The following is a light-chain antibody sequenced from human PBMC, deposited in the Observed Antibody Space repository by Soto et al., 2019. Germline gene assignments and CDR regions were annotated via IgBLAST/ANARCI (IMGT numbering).Light chain of an antibody. CDR2: DAF. J-gene: IGKJ1*01. CDR3: QQYGSSPTWT. Sequence: EFVLTQSPATLSLSPGERATLSCRASQSISSSSLTWYQQKPGQAPRLLIYDAFSRATGVPDRFSGSGSGTDFTLTISRLEPEDFAVYYCQQYGSSPTWTFGQGTKVDIK. CDR1: QSISSSS. V-gene: IGKV3-20*01.